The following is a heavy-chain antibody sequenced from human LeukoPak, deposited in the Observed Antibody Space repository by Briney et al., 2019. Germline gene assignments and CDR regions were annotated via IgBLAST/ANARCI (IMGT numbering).Heavy chain of an antibody. J-gene: IGHJ6*03. D-gene: IGHD3-3*01. V-gene: IGHV3-48*02. CDR1: GFTFSSYS. CDR2: LSSSNSII. Sequence: GGSLRLSCAASGFTFSSYSMNWVRQAPGKGLEWVSYLSSSNSIIYYAESVKGRFTISRDNAKDSLYLKMNSLRDEDTAVYYCARDAPYDFWSGYQSGYMDVWGKGTTVTVSS. CDR3: ARDAPYDFWSGYQSGYMDV.